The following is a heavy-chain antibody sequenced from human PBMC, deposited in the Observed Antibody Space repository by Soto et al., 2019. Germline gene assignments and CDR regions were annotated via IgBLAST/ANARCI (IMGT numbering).Heavy chain of an antibody. CDR3: ARDLRGGNLAFSFDY. J-gene: IGHJ4*02. Sequence: VGSLRLSCAASGFTFSSYAMHWVRQAPGKGLEWEAVISYDGSNKYYADSVKGRFTISRDNSKNTLYLQMNSLRAEDTAVYYCARDLRGGNLAFSFDYWGQGTLVTVSS. D-gene: IGHD1-7*01. V-gene: IGHV3-30-3*01. CDR2: ISYDGSNK. CDR1: GFTFSSYA.